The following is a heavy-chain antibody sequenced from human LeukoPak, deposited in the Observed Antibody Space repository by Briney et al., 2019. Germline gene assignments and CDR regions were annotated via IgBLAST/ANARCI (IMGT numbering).Heavy chain of an antibody. CDR3: ARAERGDYYSYYGMDV. CDR2: IYYSGST. D-gene: IGHD3-16*01. V-gene: IGHV4-59*01. CDR1: GDSISSYY. J-gene: IGHJ6*02. Sequence: SETLSLTCTVSGDSISSYYWNWIRQPPGKGLEWIGYIYYSGSTNYNPSLKSRVTISVDTSKDQFSLKLSSVTAADTAVYYCARAERGDYYSYYGMDVWGQGTTVTVSS.